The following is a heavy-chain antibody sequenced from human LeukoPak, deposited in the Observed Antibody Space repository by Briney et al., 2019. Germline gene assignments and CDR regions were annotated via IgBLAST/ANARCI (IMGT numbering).Heavy chain of an antibody. CDR1: GFTFSTYE. V-gene: IGHV3-48*03. CDR2: ISSSGSPI. Sequence: GGSLRLSCAASGFTFSTYEMKWVRQAPGKGLEWVSYISSSGSPIYYADSVKGRFTISRDNAKNSLSLQMNSLRAEDTAVYYCAREGYSSAWGFFDYWGQGILVTVSS. CDR3: AREGYSSAWGFFDY. J-gene: IGHJ4*02. D-gene: IGHD6-25*01.